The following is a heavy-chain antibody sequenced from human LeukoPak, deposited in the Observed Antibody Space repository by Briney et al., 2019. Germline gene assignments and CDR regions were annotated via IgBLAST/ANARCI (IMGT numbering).Heavy chain of an antibody. CDR2: INAGNGNT. Sequence: ASVKVSCKASGYTFTSYAMHWVRQAPGQRLEWMGWINAGNGNTKYSQKFQGRVTITRDTSASTAYMELSSLRSEDTAVYYCARVRITPYCSGGSCYPSFDIWGQGTMVTVSS. CDR1: GYTFTSYA. V-gene: IGHV1-3*01. J-gene: IGHJ3*02. D-gene: IGHD2-15*01. CDR3: ARVRITPYCSGGSCYPSFDI.